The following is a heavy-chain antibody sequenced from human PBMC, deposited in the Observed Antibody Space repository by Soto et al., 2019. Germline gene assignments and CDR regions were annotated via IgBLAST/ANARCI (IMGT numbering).Heavy chain of an antibody. V-gene: IGHV2-5*02. CDR2: IYWDDDK. D-gene: IGHD6-13*01. CDR3: ARRIAAAGPFWFDP. CDR1: GFSLSTSGVG. Sequence: QITLKESGPTLVKPTQTLTLTCTFSGFSLSTSGVGVGWIRQPPGKALEWLALIYWDDDKRYSPSLKSRLTITKDTSKNLVLLTLTNMDPVDTATYYCARRIAAAGPFWFDPWGQGTLVTVSS. J-gene: IGHJ5*02.